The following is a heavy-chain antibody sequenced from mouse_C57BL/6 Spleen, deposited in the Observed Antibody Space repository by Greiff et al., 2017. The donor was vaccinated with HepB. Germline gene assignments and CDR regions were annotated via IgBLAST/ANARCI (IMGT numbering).Heavy chain of an antibody. Sequence: EVQLQQSGAELVRPGASVTLSCTASGFNIKDDYMHWVKQRPEQGLEWIGWIDPENGDTEYASKFQGKATITADTSSNTAYLQLSSLTSEDTAVYYCTSIGNYDYFDYWGQGTTLTVSS. CDR1: GFNIKDDY. J-gene: IGHJ2*01. CDR3: TSIGNYDYFDY. D-gene: IGHD2-14*01. V-gene: IGHV14-4*01. CDR2: IDPENGDT.